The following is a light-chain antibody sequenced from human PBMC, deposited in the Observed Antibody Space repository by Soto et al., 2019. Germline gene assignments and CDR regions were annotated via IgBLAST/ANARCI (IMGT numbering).Light chain of an antibody. CDR3: QHYGSSPAIT. J-gene: IGKJ5*01. V-gene: IGKV3-20*01. Sequence: EIVLTQSPGTLSLSPGERATLSCRASQSVNSDYLAWLQQKPGQAPRLLIYGASSRSTGIPDRFSGRGSGTDLTLITSRLEPEDFAVYYCQHYGSSPAITFGQGTRLEIK. CDR1: QSVNSDY. CDR2: GAS.